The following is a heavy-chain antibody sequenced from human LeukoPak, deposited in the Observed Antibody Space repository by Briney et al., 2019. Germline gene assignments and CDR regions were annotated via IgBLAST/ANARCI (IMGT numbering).Heavy chain of an antibody. CDR1: GLTFSSYG. D-gene: IGHD3-22*01. CDR2: IRYDGSNK. V-gene: IGHV3-30*02. Sequence: PGGSLRLSCAASGLTFSSYGMHWVRQAPGKGLEWVALIRYDGSNKYYADSVKGRFTISRDNSKNTLYLQMNSLRAEDTAVYYCAKDPLQYYYDSSGYYYDYWGQGTLVTVSP. J-gene: IGHJ4*02. CDR3: AKDPLQYYYDSSGYYYDY.